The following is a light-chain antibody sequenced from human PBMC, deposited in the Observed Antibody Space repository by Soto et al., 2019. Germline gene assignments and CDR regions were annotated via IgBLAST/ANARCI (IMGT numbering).Light chain of an antibody. Sequence: EIVLTQSPATLSLSPGERATLSCRASQSVSSYLAWYQQKPGQAPRLLIYDASNRATGIPARFSGSGSGTDFTLTISSREPEDVAVYYCQQRSNWLALTFGGGTKVEIK. CDR2: DAS. CDR1: QSVSSY. J-gene: IGKJ4*01. CDR3: QQRSNWLALT. V-gene: IGKV3-11*01.